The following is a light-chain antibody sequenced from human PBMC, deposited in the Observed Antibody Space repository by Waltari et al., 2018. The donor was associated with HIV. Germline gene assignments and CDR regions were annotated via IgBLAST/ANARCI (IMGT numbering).Light chain of an antibody. CDR2: DVS. J-gene: IGLJ3*02. V-gene: IGLV2-14*03. CDR3: SSYTSTTTLVV. Sequence: QSALTQPASVSGSPGQSITISCTGTSSDVGGYQYVSWYQQHPGKAPKLMIFDVSNRPSAFSNRFSVSKSGNTASLTISGLQAEDEAHYFCSSYTSTTTLVVFGGGTKLTVL. CDR1: SSDVGGYQY.